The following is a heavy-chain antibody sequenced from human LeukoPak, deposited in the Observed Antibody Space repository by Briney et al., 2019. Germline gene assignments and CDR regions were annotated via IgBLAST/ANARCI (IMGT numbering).Heavy chain of an antibody. D-gene: IGHD2-8*02. V-gene: IGHV3-21*01. CDR3: ARVVPGTGFFS. J-gene: IGHJ5*02. CDR1: GFTFSGYT. Sequence: PGGSLRLSCAASGFTFSGYTMNGVRQAPGKGREWGSSISSSSSHLYSPAPVKGQFTICRDNPQNSPYLQMNSLCAQDPPLFYCARVVPGTGFFSWGQGTLVTVSS. CDR2: ISSSSSHL.